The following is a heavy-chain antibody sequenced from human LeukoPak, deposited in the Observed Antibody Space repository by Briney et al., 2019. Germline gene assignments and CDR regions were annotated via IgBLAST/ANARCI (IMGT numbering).Heavy chain of an antibody. V-gene: IGHV5-51*01. D-gene: IGHD6-13*01. CDR2: IYPDDSIT. J-gene: IGHJ4*02. Sequence: PGESLKISCKHSGFNFNSYWIGWVRQMPGKGLEWMGIIYPDDSITRYSPSFQGQVTISADKSISTAYLQWSSLKASDTAMYYCARQGSSWSPYFDYWGQGTLVTVSS. CDR3: ARQGSSWSPYFDY. CDR1: GFNFNSYW.